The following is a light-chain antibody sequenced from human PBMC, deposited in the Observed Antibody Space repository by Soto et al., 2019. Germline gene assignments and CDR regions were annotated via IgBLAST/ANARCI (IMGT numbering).Light chain of an antibody. V-gene: IGLV4-60*02. CDR3: ETWDSNTRV. CDR2: LEGSGSY. CDR1: SGHSSYI. Sequence: QSVLTQSSSASASLGSSVKLTCTLSSGHSSYIIAWHHPQPGKSPRYLMKLEGSGSYNKGSGVPDRFSGSSSGADRYLTISNLQFEDEANYYCETWDSNTRVFGGGTKVTVL. J-gene: IGLJ2*01.